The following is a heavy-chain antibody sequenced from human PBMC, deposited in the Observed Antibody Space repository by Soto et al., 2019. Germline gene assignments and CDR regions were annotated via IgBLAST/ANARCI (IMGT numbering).Heavy chain of an antibody. CDR3: ATGVVPATKWGYYSYGLDV. CDR2: ISSGGFIT. CDR1: GFTFSDYY. V-gene: IGHV3-11*01. Sequence: PGWSLRLSCAASGFTFSDYYMSWIRQAPGKGLEWVSYISSGGFITYYADSVKGRFTTSWDKAKNSLYLQMNTLSANDTAVYYCATGVVPATKWGYYSYGLDVWGQGTTVTVSS. J-gene: IGHJ6*02. D-gene: IGHD2-2*01.